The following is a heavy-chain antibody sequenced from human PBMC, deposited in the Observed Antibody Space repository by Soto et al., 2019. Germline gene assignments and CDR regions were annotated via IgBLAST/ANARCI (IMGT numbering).Heavy chain of an antibody. CDR1: GFTVSSNY. CDR2: VYSGGST. D-gene: IGHD2-15*01. Sequence: EVQLVESGGGLVQPGGSLRLSCAASGFTVSSNYMSWVRQAPGKGLEWVSLVYSGGSTYYADSVKGRFTISRDKSKNTLYLQMNGQRAEDTAVYYCARDVRYCSGRSFYDYYYYMDACGNGTTVPVSS. V-gene: IGHV3-66*01. CDR3: ARDVRYCSGRSFYDYYYYMDA. J-gene: IGHJ6*03.